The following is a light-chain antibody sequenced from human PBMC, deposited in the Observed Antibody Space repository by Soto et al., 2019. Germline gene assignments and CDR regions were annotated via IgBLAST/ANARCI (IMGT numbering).Light chain of an antibody. Sequence: QSVLTQPASVSGSPGQWITISCTGTSSDVGGYDYVSWYQQHPGKAPKLMIYDVTNRPSGVSNRFSGSKSGNTASLTISGLQADDEADYYCSSYASSTNVIFGGGTKLTVL. J-gene: IGLJ2*01. V-gene: IGLV2-14*01. CDR3: SSYASSTNVI. CDR2: DVT. CDR1: SSDVGGYDY.